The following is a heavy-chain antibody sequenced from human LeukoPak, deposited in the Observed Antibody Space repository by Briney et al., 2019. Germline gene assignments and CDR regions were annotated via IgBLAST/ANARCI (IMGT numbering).Heavy chain of an antibody. CDR2: IYTSGST. CDR1: GGSISSYY. Sequence: PSETLSLTCTVSGGSISSYYWSWIRQPAGKGLEWIGRIYTSGSTNYNPSLKSRVTMSVDTSKNQFSLKLSSVTAADTAVYYCAREGSPRSRRPYYYYYMDVWGKGTTVTVSS. V-gene: IGHV4-4*07. D-gene: IGHD6-13*01. J-gene: IGHJ6*03. CDR3: AREGSPRSRRPYYYYYMDV.